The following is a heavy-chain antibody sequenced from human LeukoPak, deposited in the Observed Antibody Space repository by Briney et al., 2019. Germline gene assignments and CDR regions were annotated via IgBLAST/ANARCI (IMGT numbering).Heavy chain of an antibody. D-gene: IGHD2-8*02. J-gene: IGHJ4*02. V-gene: IGHV3-64*01. CDR3: AKAYRWYYFDY. CDR2: ISSNGGST. CDR1: GFTFSSYA. Sequence: PGGSLRLSCAASGFTFSSYAMHWVRQAPGKGLEYVSAISSNGGSTYYANSVKGRFTISRDNSKNTLYLQMNSLRAEDTAVYYCAKAYRWYYFDYWGQGTLVTVSS.